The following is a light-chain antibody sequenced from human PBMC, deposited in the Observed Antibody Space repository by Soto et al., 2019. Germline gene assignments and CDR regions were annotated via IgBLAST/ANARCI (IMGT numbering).Light chain of an antibody. J-gene: IGLJ2*01. V-gene: IGLV2-14*01. CDR1: SSDVGGYAY. CDR2: EVS. Sequence: QSALTQPASVSGSPGQSITITCTGTSSDVGGYAYVSWYQQYPGKAPKLVISEVSNRPSGISHRFSGSRSGNTASLTISGLQAEDEADYYCQSYDTSLSGSVVFGGGTKLTVL. CDR3: QSYDTSLSGSVV.